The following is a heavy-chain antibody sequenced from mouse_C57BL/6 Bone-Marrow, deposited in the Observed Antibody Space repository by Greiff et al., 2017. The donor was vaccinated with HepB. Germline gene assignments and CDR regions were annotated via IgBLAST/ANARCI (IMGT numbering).Heavy chain of an antibody. J-gene: IGHJ3*01. V-gene: IGHV5-17*01. Sequence: EVQLVESGGGLVKPGGSLKLSCAASGFTFSDYGMHWVRQAPEKGLEWVAYISSGSSTIYYADTVKGRFTISRDNAKNTLFLQMTSLRSEDTAMYYCARGIYYYGSSPFAYWGQGTLVTVSA. CDR1: GFTFSDYG. CDR3: ARGIYYYGSSPFAY. CDR2: ISSGSSTI. D-gene: IGHD1-1*01.